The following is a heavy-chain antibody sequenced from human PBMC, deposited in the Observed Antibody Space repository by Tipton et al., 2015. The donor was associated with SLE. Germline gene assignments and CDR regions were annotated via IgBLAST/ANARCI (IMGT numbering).Heavy chain of an antibody. CDR2: ISGGTTYI. CDR3: ARVETGAYIDS. CDR1: GFAFSGYW. J-gene: IGHJ4*02. D-gene: IGHD1-1*01. Sequence: SLRLSCAASGFAFSGYWMSWVRQTPGKGLEWVSSISGGTTYIFYSDSVRGRFTVSRDNANNSLSLQMNNLRVEDTGIYYCARVETGAYIDSWGQGTLVTVSS. V-gene: IGHV3-21*03.